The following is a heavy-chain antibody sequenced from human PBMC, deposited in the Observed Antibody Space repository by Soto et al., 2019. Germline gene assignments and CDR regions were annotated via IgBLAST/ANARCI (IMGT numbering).Heavy chain of an antibody. Sequence: GGSLRLSCTASGGTFISYAMTWVRHAPGRGLEWVSGITGSGDTTYYADSVRGRFTISRDQSKNTLYLLMNSLRAEDTAVYYCAKRNHDVGGGTGFFYLDHWGQGTLVTVSS. J-gene: IGHJ4*02. D-gene: IGHD2-15*01. CDR1: GGTFISYA. CDR2: ITGSGDTT. CDR3: AKRNHDVGGGTGFFYLDH. V-gene: IGHV3-23*01.